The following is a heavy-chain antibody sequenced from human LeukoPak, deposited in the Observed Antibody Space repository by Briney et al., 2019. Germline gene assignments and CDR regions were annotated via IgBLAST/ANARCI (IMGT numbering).Heavy chain of an antibody. CDR3: ARETNYYFDY. CDR2: INHSGST. CDR1: GGSFSGYS. Sequence: PSETLSLTCAVYGGSFSGYSWNWIRQPPGKGLEWIGEINHSGSTNHNPSLKRRVTISVDTSKNQISLKLSSVTAADTAVYYCARETNYYFDYWGQGNLVTVSS. V-gene: IGHV4-34*01. J-gene: IGHJ4*02. D-gene: IGHD2-8*01.